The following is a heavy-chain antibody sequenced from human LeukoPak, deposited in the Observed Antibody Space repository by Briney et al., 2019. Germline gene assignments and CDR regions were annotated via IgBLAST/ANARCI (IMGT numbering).Heavy chain of an antibody. V-gene: IGHV4-4*07. J-gene: IGHJ5*02. Sequence: SETLSLTCTVSGGSIRSYYWNWIRQPAGKGLEWIGRMHTSGSTNYNPSLKSRLTMSVDTSKNQFSLKMRSVTAADTAVYYCARDSGSGYYEAWGQGTLVTVSS. D-gene: IGHD3-10*01. CDR2: MHTSGST. CDR3: ARDSGSGYYEA. CDR1: GGSIRSYY.